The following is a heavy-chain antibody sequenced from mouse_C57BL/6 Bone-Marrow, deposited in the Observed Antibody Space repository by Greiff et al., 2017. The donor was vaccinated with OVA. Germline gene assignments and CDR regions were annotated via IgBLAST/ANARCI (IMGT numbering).Heavy chain of an antibody. CDR3: TREDGNWFAY. CDR2: INPSSGYT. V-gene: IGHV1-4*01. CDR1: GYTFTSYT. D-gene: IGHD2-1*01. Sequence: VQLQQSGAELARPGASVKMSCKASGYTFTSYTMHWVKQRPGQGLEWIGYINPSSGYTKYNQKFKDKATLTADKSSSTDYMQLSSLTSEDSAVYYCTREDGNWFAYWGQGTLVTVSA. J-gene: IGHJ3*01.